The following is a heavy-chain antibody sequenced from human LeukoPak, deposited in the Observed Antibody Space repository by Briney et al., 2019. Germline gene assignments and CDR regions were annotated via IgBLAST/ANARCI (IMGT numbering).Heavy chain of an antibody. CDR2: IYFDGGM. CDR3: ARFSVAAAGTGWFDP. V-gene: IGHV4-39*01. J-gene: IGHJ5*02. CDR1: GVSISRNSYY. Sequence: SETLSLTCTVSGVSISRNSYYWAWIRQPPGKGLEWIGSIYFDGGMYHNPSLRSRVTISVDTSKTQLSLKLSSVTAADTAVYYCARFSVAAAGTGWFDPWGQGTLVTVSA. D-gene: IGHD6-13*01.